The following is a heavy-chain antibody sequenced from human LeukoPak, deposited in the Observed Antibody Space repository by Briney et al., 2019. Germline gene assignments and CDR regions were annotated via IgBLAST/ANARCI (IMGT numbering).Heavy chain of an antibody. CDR2: ITPILGIA. CDR3: ARGQQLAPFAAIMDV. J-gene: IGHJ6*02. CDR1: GGTFSSYA. D-gene: IGHD6-13*01. V-gene: IGHV1-69*04. Sequence: ASVKVSCKASGGTFSSYAISWVRQAPGQGLEWMGRITPILGIANYAQKFQGRVTITADKSTSTAYMELSSLRSEDTAVYYCARGQQLAPFAAIMDVWGQGTTVTVSS.